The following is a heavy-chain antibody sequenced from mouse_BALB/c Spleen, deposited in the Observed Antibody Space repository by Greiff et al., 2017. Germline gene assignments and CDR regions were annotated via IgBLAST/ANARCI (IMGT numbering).Heavy chain of an antibody. Sequence: EVQVVESGPGLVKPSQSLSLTCSVTGYSITSGYYWYWIRQFPGNILEWMGYISYDGSNNYNPSLKNRISITRDTSKNQFFLKLNSVTTEDTATYYCARAYYGNYAWFAYWGQGTLVTVSA. CDR1: GYSITSGYY. CDR2: ISYDGSN. V-gene: IGHV3-6*02. J-gene: IGHJ3*01. CDR3: ARAYYGNYAWFAY. D-gene: IGHD2-10*01.